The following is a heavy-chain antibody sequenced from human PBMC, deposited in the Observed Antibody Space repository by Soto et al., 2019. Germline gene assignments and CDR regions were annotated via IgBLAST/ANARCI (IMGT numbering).Heavy chain of an antibody. V-gene: IGHV3-30*18. D-gene: IGHD2-2*01. CDR1: GFTFSNYG. Sequence: QVQLVESGGGVVQPGRSLRLSCAASGFTFSNYGMHWVRQAPGKGLEWVAIISYDGDNEYYADSERGRFTISRDNSKNTLYLQTSSLRHEDTAVYYCAKDGGPVYCNSPGCSAKHFDYWGQGTLVTVSS. CDR2: ISYDGDNE. J-gene: IGHJ4*02. CDR3: AKDGGPVYCNSPGCSAKHFDY.